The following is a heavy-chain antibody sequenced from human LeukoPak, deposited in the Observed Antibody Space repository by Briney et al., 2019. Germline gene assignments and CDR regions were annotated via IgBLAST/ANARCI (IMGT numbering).Heavy chain of an antibody. J-gene: IGHJ4*02. V-gene: IGHV3-15*01. CDR2: INSKTDGGTT. CDR1: GFTFSNAW. Sequence: PGGSLRLSCAASGFTFSNAWMSWVRQAPGKGLEWVGRINSKTDGGTTDYAAPVKGRFTISREDSKNTLYLQMNSLKTEDTAVYYCTTDQTRTYYYDSSGYYYLDYWGQGTLVTVSS. CDR3: TTDQTRTYYYDSSGYYYLDY. D-gene: IGHD3-22*01.